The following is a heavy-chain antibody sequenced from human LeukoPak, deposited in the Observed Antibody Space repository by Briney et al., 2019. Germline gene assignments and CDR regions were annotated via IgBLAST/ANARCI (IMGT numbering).Heavy chain of an antibody. J-gene: IGHJ4*02. CDR2: ISGSGGST. V-gene: IGHV3-23*01. D-gene: IGHD2-8*02. CDR1: GFTFGSYG. CDR3: ANHETYWPFDY. Sequence: AGGSLRLSCAASGFTFGSYGMSWVRQAPGRGLEWVSAISGSGGSTYYADSVKGRFTISRDNSKNTLYLQMNSLRAEDTAVYYCANHETYWPFDYWGQGTLVTVSS.